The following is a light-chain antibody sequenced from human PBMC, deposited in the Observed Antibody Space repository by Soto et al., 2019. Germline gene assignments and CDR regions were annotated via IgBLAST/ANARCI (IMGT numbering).Light chain of an antibody. CDR2: KAS. CDR1: QSISDW. V-gene: IGKV1-5*03. J-gene: IGKJ1*01. CDR3: QQYHSYWT. Sequence: DIQMTQSPSTLSASVGDRVTITCRASQSISDWLAWYQQKPGKVPKLLIYKASNLESGVPQRFSGSRSGTEFTLTISSLQTDDFSTYYCQQYHSYWTFGQGTKVDIK.